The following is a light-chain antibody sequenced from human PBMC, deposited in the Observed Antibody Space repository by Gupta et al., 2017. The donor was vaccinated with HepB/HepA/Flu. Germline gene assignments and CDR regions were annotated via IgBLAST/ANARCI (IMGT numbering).Light chain of an antibody. Sequence: SSELTQAPAVSVALGQTVRITCQGDSLRTYYASWYQQKPGQAPALVIYGNNNRPSGIPDRFSGSNSGTTASFTITGAQAEDEADYYCTSQDSSSNHLVFGGGTKLTVL. CDR1: SLRTYY. CDR2: GNN. CDR3: TSQDSSSNHLV. J-gene: IGLJ2*01. V-gene: IGLV3-19*01.